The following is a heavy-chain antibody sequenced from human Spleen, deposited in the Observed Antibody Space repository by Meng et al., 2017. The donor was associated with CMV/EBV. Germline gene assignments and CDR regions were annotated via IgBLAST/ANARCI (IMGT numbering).Heavy chain of an antibody. CDR1: GFTFSSYS. Sequence: EVQLVESGGGLVKPGGSLRLSCAASGFTFSSYSMNWVRQAPGKGLEWVSYISSSSSYIYYADSVKGRFTISRDNAKNSLYLQMNSLRAEDTAVYYCARDRRDYCSGGSCYSGNYWGQGTLVTVSS. CDR2: ISSSSSYI. D-gene: IGHD2-15*01. J-gene: IGHJ4*02. V-gene: IGHV3-21*01. CDR3: ARDRRDYCSGGSCYSGNY.